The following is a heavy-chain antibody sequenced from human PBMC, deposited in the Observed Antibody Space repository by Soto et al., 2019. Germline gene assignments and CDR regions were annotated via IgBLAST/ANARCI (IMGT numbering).Heavy chain of an antibody. CDR1: AGSFSSYA. J-gene: IGHJ6*02. CDR2: IIPIFGTA. CDR3: ARDSAQRWLQFDHYYYCMHV. Sequence: GASVKVSCEASAGSFSSYAISWVRQSPGQGLKWLGGIIPIFGTANYAQKFQGRVTITADESTSTAYMELSSLRSEDTAVYYCARDSAQRWLQFDHYYYCMHVWGQGTTVTVSS. D-gene: IGHD5-12*01. V-gene: IGHV1-69*13.